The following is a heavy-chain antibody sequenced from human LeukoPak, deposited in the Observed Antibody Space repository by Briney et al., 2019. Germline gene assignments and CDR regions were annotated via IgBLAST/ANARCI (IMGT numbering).Heavy chain of an antibody. J-gene: IGHJ4*02. CDR1: GFTFSSYS. CDR3: ARGSSGWYGIDY. D-gene: IGHD6-19*01. V-gene: IGHV3-23*01. Sequence: GGSLRLSCAASGFTFSSYSMNWVRQAPGKGLEWVSAISGSGGSTYYADSVKGRFTISRDSAKNALYLQMNSLRAEDTAVYYCARGSSGWYGIDYWGQGALVNVSS. CDR2: ISGSGGST.